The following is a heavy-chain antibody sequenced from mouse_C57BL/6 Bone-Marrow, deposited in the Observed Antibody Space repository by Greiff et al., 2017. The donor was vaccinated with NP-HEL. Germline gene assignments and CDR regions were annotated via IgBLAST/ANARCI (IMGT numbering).Heavy chain of an antibody. Sequence: VKLVESGPGLVQPSQSLSITCTVSGFSLTSYGVHWVRQSPGKGLEWLGVIWSGGSTDYNAAFISRLSISKDNSKSQVFFKMNSLQANDTAIYYCARGDYYGNYEAMDYWGQGTSVTVSS. V-gene: IGHV2-2*02. D-gene: IGHD2-1*01. J-gene: IGHJ4*01. CDR2: IWSGGST. CDR3: ARGDYYGNYEAMDY. CDR1: GFSLTSYG.